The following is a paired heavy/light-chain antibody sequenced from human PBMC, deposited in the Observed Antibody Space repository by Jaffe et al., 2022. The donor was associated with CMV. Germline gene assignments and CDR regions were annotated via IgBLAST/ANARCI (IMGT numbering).Heavy chain of an antibody. V-gene: IGHV1-18*04. CDR1: GYTFTSYG. D-gene: IGHD1-26*01. CDR3: ARKLISRIVGATKGRNYYYYMDV. J-gene: IGHJ6*03. Sequence: QVQLVQSGAEVKKPGASVKVSCKASGYTFTSYGISWVRQAPGQGLEWMGWISAYNGNTNYAQKLQGRVTMTTDTSTSTAYMELRSLRSDDTAVYYCARKLISRIVGATKGRNYYYYMDVWGKGTTVTVSS. CDR2: ISAYNGNT.
Light chain of an antibody. CDR3: QQLNSYLALT. V-gene: IGKV1-9*01. CDR1: QGISSY. CDR2: AAS. J-gene: IGKJ4*01. Sequence: DIQLTQSPSFLSASVGDRVTITCRASQGISSYLAWYQQKPGKAPKLLIYAASTLQSGVPSRFSGSGSGTEFTLTISSLQPEDFATYYCQQLNSYLALTFGGGTKVEIK.